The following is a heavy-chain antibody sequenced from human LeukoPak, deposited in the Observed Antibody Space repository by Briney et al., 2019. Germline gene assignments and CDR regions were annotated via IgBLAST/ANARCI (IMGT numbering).Heavy chain of an antibody. D-gene: IGHD2-21*02. CDR1: GFAFSSYC. CDR2: INSDGSST. V-gene: IGHV3-74*01. CDR3: ARSRVVVTAIQ. Sequence: GGSLRLSCAASGFAFSSYCMHWVREAPGKGLVWVSRINSDGSSTSYADSVKGRFTISRGNAKNTLYLQMNSLRAEDTAVYYCARSRVVVTAIQWGQGTLVTVSS. J-gene: IGHJ4*02.